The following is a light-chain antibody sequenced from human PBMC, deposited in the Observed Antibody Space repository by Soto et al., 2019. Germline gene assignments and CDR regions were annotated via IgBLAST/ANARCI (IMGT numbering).Light chain of an antibody. Sequence: QSVLTQPASVSGSPGQSITISCTGTTSDVGAYNYVSWYQHNPGNAPKLMIYEVTNRPSGVSSRFSGSKSGSTASLTISGLQSEDEADYYCSSYTSRGTLVFGGGTQLTVL. J-gene: IGLJ3*02. V-gene: IGLV2-14*01. CDR1: TSDVGAYNY. CDR3: SSYTSRGTLV. CDR2: EVT.